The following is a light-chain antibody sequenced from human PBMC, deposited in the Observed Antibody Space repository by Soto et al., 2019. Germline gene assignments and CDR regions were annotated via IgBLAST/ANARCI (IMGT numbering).Light chain of an antibody. CDR1: QSVSSSY. V-gene: IGKV3-20*01. J-gene: IGKJ2*01. Sequence: EIVLTQSPGTLSLSPGKRATLSCRASQSVSSSYLAWYQQKPGQAPRLLIYGASSRATGIPDRFSGSGSGTDFTLTISGLEPEDVAVYYCQQTDSSPYTFGQGTKLEIK. CDR2: GAS. CDR3: QQTDSSPYT.